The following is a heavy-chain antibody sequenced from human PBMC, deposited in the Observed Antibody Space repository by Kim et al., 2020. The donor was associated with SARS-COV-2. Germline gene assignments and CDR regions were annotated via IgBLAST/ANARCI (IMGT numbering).Heavy chain of an antibody. CDR2: IIPIFGTA. D-gene: IGHD4-4*01. J-gene: IGHJ2*01. Sequence: SVKVSCKASGGTFSSYAISWVRQAPGQGLEWMGGIIPIFGTANYAQKFQGRVTITADESTSTAYMELSSLRSEDTAVYYCARSKGLPRDWYFDLWGRGTLVTVSS. CDR1: GGTFSSYA. CDR3: ARSKGLPRDWYFDL. V-gene: IGHV1-69*13.